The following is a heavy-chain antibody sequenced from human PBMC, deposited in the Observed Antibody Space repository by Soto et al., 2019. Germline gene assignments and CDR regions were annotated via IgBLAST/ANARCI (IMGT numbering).Heavy chain of an antibody. J-gene: IGHJ5*02. Sequence: SETLSLTXAVSGGSISSGGYSWSWIRQPPGKGLEWIGYIYHSGSTYYNPSLKSRVTISVDRSKNQFSLKLSSVTAAGTAVDYCARVTDYGDYGWFDPWGQGTLVTVSS. D-gene: IGHD4-17*01. CDR3: ARVTDYGDYGWFDP. CDR2: IYHSGST. V-gene: IGHV4-30-2*01. CDR1: GGSISSGGYS.